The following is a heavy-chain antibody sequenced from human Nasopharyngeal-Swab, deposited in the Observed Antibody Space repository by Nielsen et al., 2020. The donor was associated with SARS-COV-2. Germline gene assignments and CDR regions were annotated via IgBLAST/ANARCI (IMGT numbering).Heavy chain of an antibody. Sequence: GGSLRLSCAASEFSVTSNYMYWVRQAPGKGLEWVSWIYSGGTTYYAESVKGRFTISRDNSKNTLYLQMNSLRAEDTAVYYCARGDSGTYDDPYYYLYYYMDVWGKGTTVTVSS. D-gene: IGHD1-26*01. J-gene: IGHJ6*03. CDR3: ARGDSGTYDDPYYYLYYYMDV. CDR1: EFSVTSNY. CDR2: IYSGGTT. V-gene: IGHV3-53*01.